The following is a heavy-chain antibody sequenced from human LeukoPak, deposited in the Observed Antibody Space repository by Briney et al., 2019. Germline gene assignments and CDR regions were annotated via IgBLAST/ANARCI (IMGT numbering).Heavy chain of an antibody. CDR1: GFTVSNNY. D-gene: IGHD6-19*01. V-gene: IGHV3-53*01. J-gene: IGHJ4*02. Sequence: GGSLRLSCAVSGFTVSNNYMTWVRQAPGKGLEWVSIIYSGGTTYYADSVKGRFFISRDNSRNMLYLQMNGLRAEDTAVFYCARVTQPSDLQWPYFDDWGQGTLVTVSS. CDR3: ARVTQPSDLQWPYFDD. CDR2: IYSGGTT.